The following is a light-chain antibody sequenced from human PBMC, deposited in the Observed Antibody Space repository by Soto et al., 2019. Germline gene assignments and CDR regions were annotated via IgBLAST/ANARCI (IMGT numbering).Light chain of an antibody. CDR1: QSVSSS. CDR2: GAS. CDR3: QQYNNRPWT. Sequence: EIVMTQSPATLSVSPGERATLSCRASQSVSSSLAWYQQKPGQAPRLIIYGASTRATGIPLRFSGSGSGTEFTLTISSLQSEDFALYHCQQYNNRPWTFGQGTKVEIK. J-gene: IGKJ1*01. V-gene: IGKV3-15*01.